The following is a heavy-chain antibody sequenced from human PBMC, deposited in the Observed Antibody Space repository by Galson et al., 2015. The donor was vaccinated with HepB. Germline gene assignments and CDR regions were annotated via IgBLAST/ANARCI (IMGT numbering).Heavy chain of an antibody. V-gene: IGHV1-8*01. CDR2: MNPNSGNT. CDR3: ARGRVIAARRYWFDP. D-gene: IGHD6-6*01. Sequence: SVKVSCKASGYTFTSYDINWVRQATGQGLEWMGWMNPNSGNTGYAQKFQGRVTMTRNTSISTAYMELSSLRSEDTAVYYCARGRVIAARRYWFDPWGQGTLVTVSS. J-gene: IGHJ5*02. CDR1: GYTFTSYD.